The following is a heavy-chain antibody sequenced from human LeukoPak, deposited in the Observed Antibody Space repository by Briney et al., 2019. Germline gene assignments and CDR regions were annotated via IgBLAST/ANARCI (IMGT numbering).Heavy chain of an antibody. CDR2: ISRSGDTM. CDR1: GFTFSDYY. D-gene: IGHD3-22*01. Sequence: GGSLRLSCAASGFTFSDYYVTWIRQAPGKGLEWVSSISRSGDTMYYADSVRGRFTMSRDNAKNSLYLQMNSLRAEDTALYYCAIQMTMIVVVPYFDYWGQGTLVTVSS. J-gene: IGHJ4*02. V-gene: IGHV3-11*04. CDR3: AIQMTMIVVVPYFDY.